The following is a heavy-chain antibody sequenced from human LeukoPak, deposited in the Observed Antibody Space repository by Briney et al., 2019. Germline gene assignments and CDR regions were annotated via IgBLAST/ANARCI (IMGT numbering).Heavy chain of an antibody. V-gene: IGHV3-7*01. CDR3: ARDGGEIFGVVYYYYGMDV. CDR2: IKQDGSEK. J-gene: IGHJ6*02. Sequence: GGSLRLSCAASGFTFSSYWMSWVRQAPGKGLEWVANIKQDGSEKYYVDSVKGRFTISRDNAKNSLYLRMNSLRAEDTAVYYCARDGGEIFGVVYYYYGMDVWGQGTTVTVSS. CDR1: GFTFSSYW. D-gene: IGHD3-3*01.